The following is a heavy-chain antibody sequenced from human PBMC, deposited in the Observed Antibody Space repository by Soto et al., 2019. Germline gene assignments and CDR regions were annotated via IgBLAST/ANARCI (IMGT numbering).Heavy chain of an antibody. CDR2: IYYSGST. Sequence: QVQLQESGPGLVKPSETLSLTCTVSGGSISSYYWSWIRQPPGKGLEWIGYIYYSGSTNYNPSLKRRVTISVDPSKNQLSLKLSSVTAADTAVYYCARRWGDTFAFWGQGTMVTVSS. CDR3: ARRWGDTFAF. J-gene: IGHJ3*01. V-gene: IGHV4-59*08. D-gene: IGHD3-16*01. CDR1: GGSISSYY.